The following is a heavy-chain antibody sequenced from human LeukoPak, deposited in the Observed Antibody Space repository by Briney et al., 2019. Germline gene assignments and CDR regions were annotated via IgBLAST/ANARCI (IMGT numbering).Heavy chain of an antibody. J-gene: IGHJ5*02. CDR2: INSDGSST. V-gene: IGHV3-74*01. D-gene: IGHD3-3*01. Sequence: GGSLRLSCAASGFTFSSYWMHLVRQAPGKGLVWVSRINSDGSSTSYADSVKGRFTISRDNAKNTLYLQMNSLRAEDTAVYYCARDDPNTIFGVAASTHWFDPWGQGTLVTVSS. CDR3: ARDDPNTIFGVAASTHWFDP. CDR1: GFTFSSYW.